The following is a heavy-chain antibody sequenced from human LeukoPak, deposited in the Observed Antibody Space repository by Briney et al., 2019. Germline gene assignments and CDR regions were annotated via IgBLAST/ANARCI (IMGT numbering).Heavy chain of an antibody. J-gene: IGHJ4*02. CDR3: AKDWRRFPLGYSSGWYGVPFDY. CDR2: ISGSGGST. Sequence: PGGSLRLSCAASGFTVSSNYMSWVRQAPGKGLEWVSAISGSGGSTYYADSVKGRFTISRDNSKNTLYLQMNSLRAEDTAVYYCAKDWRRFPLGYSSGWYGVPFDYWGQGTLVTVSS. D-gene: IGHD6-19*01. CDR1: GFTVSSNY. V-gene: IGHV3-23*01.